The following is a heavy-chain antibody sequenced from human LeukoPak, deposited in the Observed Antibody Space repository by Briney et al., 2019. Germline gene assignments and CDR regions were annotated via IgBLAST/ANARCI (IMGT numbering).Heavy chain of an antibody. D-gene: IGHD3-22*01. CDR2: INSDGSST. Sequence: GGSLRLSCAASGFTFSSYWMHWVRQAPGKGLVWVSRINSDGSSTSYADSVKGRFTISRDNAKNSLYLQMNSLRAEDTAVYYCARDPYYYDDIGYYAGAFDIWGQGTMVTVSS. CDR1: GFTFSSYW. J-gene: IGHJ3*02. CDR3: ARDPYYYDDIGYYAGAFDI. V-gene: IGHV3-74*01.